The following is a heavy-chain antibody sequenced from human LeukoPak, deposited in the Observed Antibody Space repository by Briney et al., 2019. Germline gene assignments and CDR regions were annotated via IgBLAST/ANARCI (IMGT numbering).Heavy chain of an antibody. CDR1: GGSISSGDYY. J-gene: IGHJ4*02. V-gene: IGHV4-30-4*01. D-gene: IGHD3-16*02. CDR3: ARGYRGDYVWGSYRQKFDY. Sequence: PSETLSLTCTVSGGSISSGDYYWSWIRQPPGKGLEWIGYIYHSGSTYYNPSLKSRVTISVDTSKNQFSLKLSSVTAADTAVYYCARGYRGDYVWGSYRQKFDYWGQGTLVTVSS. CDR2: IYHSGST.